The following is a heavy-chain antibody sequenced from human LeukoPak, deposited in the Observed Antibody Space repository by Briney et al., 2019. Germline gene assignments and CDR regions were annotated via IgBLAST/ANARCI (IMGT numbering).Heavy chain of an antibody. V-gene: IGHV4-34*01. D-gene: IGHD3/OR15-3a*01. J-gene: IGHJ4*02. CDR3: ATDRGTGYY. CDR2: INHSGST. CDR1: GASPSTYY. Sequence: SETMSLTCLVDGASPSTYYCGCNSQPPGKGLEWIGEINHSGSTNYNPSLKSRVTISVDTSKNQFSLKLRSVTAADTAVYYCATDRGTGYYSGQGNLVTVSS.